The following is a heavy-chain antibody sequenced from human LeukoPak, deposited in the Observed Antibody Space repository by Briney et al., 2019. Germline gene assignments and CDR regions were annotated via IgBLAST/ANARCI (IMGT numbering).Heavy chain of an antibody. V-gene: IGHV3-7*01. J-gene: IGHJ4*02. CDR1: GFTFTTYW. CDR3: ARDLDPSSSPFPYYFDY. CDR2: IKQDGREK. D-gene: IGHD6-6*01. Sequence: PGGSLRLSCVASGFTFTTYWMSWARQAPGKGLEWVANIKQDGREKYYVDSVKGRFTISRDNAKNSLYLQMNSLRAVDTAVYYCARDLDPSSSPFPYYFDYWGQGTLVTVSS.